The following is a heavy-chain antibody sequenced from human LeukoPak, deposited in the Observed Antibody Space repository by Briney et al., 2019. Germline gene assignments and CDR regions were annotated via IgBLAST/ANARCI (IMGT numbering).Heavy chain of an antibody. CDR1: GFTFTNYD. D-gene: IGHD3-22*01. CDR3: ASLKNYYDSSGYLVTDAFDI. J-gene: IGHJ3*02. Sequence: ASVKVSCKASGFTFTNYDINWVRQAPGQGLEWMGWISGYNGNTNYAQKLQGRVTMTTDTSTSTAYMELRSLKSDDTAVYYCASLKNYYDSSGYLVTDAFDIWGQGTMVTVSS. V-gene: IGHV1-18*01. CDR2: ISGYNGNT.